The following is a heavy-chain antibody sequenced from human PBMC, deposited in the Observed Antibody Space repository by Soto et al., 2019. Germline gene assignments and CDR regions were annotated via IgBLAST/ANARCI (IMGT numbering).Heavy chain of an antibody. Sequence: SETLSLTCTVSGGSISSSRYYLGWIRQPPGKGLEGIGSISSSGSTYYNPSLKSGVTISVDTSKNQFSLKLSSVTAADTAVYYWARRSSGWSSYYYYYGMDVLGQGTTVTVSS. V-gene: IGHV4-39*01. CDR2: ISSSGST. CDR1: GGSISSSRYY. J-gene: IGHJ6*02. CDR3: ARRSSGWSSYYYYYGMDV. D-gene: IGHD6-19*01.